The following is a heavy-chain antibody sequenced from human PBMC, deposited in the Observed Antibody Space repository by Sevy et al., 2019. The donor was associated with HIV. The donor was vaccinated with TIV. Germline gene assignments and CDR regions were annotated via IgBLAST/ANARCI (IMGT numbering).Heavy chain of an antibody. CDR1: GFTFDDYG. V-gene: IGHV3-20*04. Sequence: GGSLRLSCAASGFTFDDYGMSWVRQAPGKGLEWVSGINWNGGSTGYAHSVKGRFTISRDNAKNSLYLQMNSLRAEDTALYYCARDPDYYDSSGYSSYYYGMDVWGQGTTVTVSS. CDR3: ARDPDYYDSSGYSSYYYGMDV. CDR2: INWNGGST. D-gene: IGHD3-22*01. J-gene: IGHJ6*02.